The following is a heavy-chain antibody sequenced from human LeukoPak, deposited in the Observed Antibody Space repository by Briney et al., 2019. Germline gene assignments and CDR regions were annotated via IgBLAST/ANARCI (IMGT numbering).Heavy chain of an antibody. J-gene: IGHJ6*02. CDR2: INHSGST. CDR3: ARGRKPDYYYYGMDV. V-gene: IGHV4-34*01. D-gene: IGHD1-14*01. CDR1: GGSFSGYY. Sequence: SETLSLTCAVYGGSFSGYYWSWIRQPPGKGLEWIGEINHSGSTNYNPSLKSRVTISVDTSKSQFSLKLSSVTAADTAVYYCARGRKPDYYYYGMDVWGQGTTVTVSS.